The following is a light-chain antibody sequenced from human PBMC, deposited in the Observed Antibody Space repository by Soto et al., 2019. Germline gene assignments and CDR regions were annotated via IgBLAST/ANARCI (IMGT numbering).Light chain of an antibody. CDR1: QSVGNN. J-gene: IGKJ4*01. CDR3: QQLNSYPLT. V-gene: IGKV3-11*01. CDR2: EAS. Sequence: EIVLTQSPATLSLSPGERATLSCRASQSVGNNLAWYQQKPGQAPGLLIYEASTRATGIPARFSGSGSGTDFTLTISSLEPEDFATYYCQQLNSYPLTFGGGTKVEI.